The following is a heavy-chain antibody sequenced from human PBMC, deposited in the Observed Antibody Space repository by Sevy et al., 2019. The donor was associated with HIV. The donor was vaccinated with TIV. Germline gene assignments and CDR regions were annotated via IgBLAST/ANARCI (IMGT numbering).Heavy chain of an antibody. Sequence: GGSLRLSCAAPGFTFSDHYMEWVRQAPGKGLEWVGRIRNKADSYTTEYAASVKGSFTISRDDSKNSLYLLMNSLKTEDTAVYYCATHAGIAAAGRVFDYWGQGTLVTVSS. V-gene: IGHV3-72*01. D-gene: IGHD6-13*01. CDR1: GFTFSDHY. CDR2: IRNKADSYTT. J-gene: IGHJ4*02. CDR3: ATHAGIAAAGRVFDY.